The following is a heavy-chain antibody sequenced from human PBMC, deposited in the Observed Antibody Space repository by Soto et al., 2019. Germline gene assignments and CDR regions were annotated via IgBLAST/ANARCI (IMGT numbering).Heavy chain of an antibody. CDR1: GFTFSNAW. CDR2: IKSKTDGGTT. J-gene: IGHJ4*02. D-gene: IGHD1-26*01. Sequence: GGSLTLSCAASGFTFSNAWMSWVRQAPGKGLEWVGRIKSKTDGGTTDYEAPVKGRFTISRDDSKNTLYLQMNSLKTEDTAVYYCTAGSGGYFDYWGQGTLVTVSS. V-gene: IGHV3-15*01. CDR3: TAGSGGYFDY.